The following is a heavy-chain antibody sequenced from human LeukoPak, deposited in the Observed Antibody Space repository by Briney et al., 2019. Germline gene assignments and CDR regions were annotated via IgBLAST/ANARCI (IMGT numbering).Heavy chain of an antibody. CDR2: IYYSGST. CDR3: ASTYYYDSSGYYQTFDY. CDR1: GGSISSGGYY. V-gene: IGHV4-31*03. D-gene: IGHD3-22*01. Sequence: SETLSLTCTVSGGSISSGGYYWSWIRQHPGTGLEWIGYIYYSGSTYYNPSLKSRVTISVDTSKNQFSLKLSSVTAADTAVYYCASTYYYDSSGYYQTFDYWGQGTLVTVSS. J-gene: IGHJ4*02.